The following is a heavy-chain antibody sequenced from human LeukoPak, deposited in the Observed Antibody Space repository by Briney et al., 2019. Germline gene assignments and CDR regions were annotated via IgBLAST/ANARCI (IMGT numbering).Heavy chain of an antibody. CDR2: IRGSGDST. D-gene: IGHD2/OR15-2a*01. CDR1: GFTFNIYA. J-gene: IGHJ4*02. Sequence: GGSLRLSCVASGFTFNIYAMTWVRQAPGKGLEWVSAIRGSGDSTYYADSVKGRFTISRDNSKNTVFLQMNSLRAEDTAVYYCAKSASGYYLFDYWGQGTLVTVSS. CDR3: AKSASGYYLFDY. V-gene: IGHV3-23*01.